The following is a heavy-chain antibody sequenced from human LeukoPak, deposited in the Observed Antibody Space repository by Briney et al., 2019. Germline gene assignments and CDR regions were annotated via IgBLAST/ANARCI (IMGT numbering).Heavy chain of an antibody. CDR3: AKDPGSYNYYYYMDV. J-gene: IGHJ6*03. CDR1: GFTFSSYG. V-gene: IGHV3-30*02. D-gene: IGHD1-26*01. CDR2: IRYDGSDK. Sequence: GSLRLSCAASGFTFSSYGMHWVRQAPGKGLEWVAFIRYDGSDKYYADSVKGRFTISRDNSKNTLYLQMNSLRAEDTAVYYCAKDPGSYNYYYYMDVWGKGTTVTVSS.